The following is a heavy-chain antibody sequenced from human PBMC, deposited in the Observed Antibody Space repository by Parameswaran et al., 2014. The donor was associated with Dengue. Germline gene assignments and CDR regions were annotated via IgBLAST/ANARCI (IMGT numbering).Heavy chain of an antibody. CDR3: ARTYYDFWSGYYPFDY. CDR2: INHSGST. Sequence: VRQMPGKGLEWIGEINHSGSTNYNPSLKSRVTISVDTSKNQFSLKLSSVTAADTAVYYCARTYYDFWSGYYPFDYWGQGTLVTVSS. J-gene: IGHJ4*02. D-gene: IGHD3-3*01. V-gene: IGHV4-34*01.